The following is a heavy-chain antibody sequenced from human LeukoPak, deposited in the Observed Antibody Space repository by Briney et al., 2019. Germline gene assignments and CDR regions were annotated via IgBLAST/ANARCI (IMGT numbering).Heavy chain of an antibody. Sequence: SETLSLTCAVYGGSFSGYYWSWIRQPPGKGLEWIGEINHSGSTNYNPSLKSRVTISVDTSKNQLSLKLSSVTAADTAVYYCARVVEQQLAFFDYWGREPWSPSPQ. J-gene: IGHJ4*02. CDR1: GGSFSGYY. D-gene: IGHD6-13*01. V-gene: IGHV4-34*01. CDR2: INHSGST. CDR3: ARVVEQQLAFFDY.